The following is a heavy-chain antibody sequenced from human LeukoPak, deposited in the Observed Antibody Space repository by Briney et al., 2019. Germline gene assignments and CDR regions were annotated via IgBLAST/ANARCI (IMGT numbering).Heavy chain of an antibody. CDR2: ISSSSSTI. CDR3: ARELVLGEFGWFDP. D-gene: IGHD2/OR15-2a*01. J-gene: IGHJ5*02. V-gene: IGHV3-11*04. Sequence: GGSLRLSCAASGFTFSDYYMSWICQAPGKGLEWVSYISSSSSTIYYADSVKGRFTISRDNAKNSLYLQMNSLRAEDTAVYYCARELVLGEFGWFDPWGQGTLVTVSS. CDR1: GFTFSDYY.